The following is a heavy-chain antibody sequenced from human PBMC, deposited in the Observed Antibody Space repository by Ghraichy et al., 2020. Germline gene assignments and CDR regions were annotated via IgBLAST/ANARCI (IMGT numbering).Heavy chain of an antibody. CDR3: AAAADGNWFDP. D-gene: IGHD6-13*01. V-gene: IGHV4-39*01. CDR2: IYYSGST. CDR1: GGSISSSSYY. Sequence: SETLSLTCTVSGGSISSSSYYWGWIRQPPGKGLEWIGSIYYSGSTYYNPSLKSRVTISVDTSKNQFSLKLSSVTAADTAVYYPAAAADGNWFDPWGQGTLVTVSS. J-gene: IGHJ5*02.